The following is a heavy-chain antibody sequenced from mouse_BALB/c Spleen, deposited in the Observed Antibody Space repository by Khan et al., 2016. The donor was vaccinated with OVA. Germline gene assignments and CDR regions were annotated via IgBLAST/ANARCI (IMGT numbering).Heavy chain of an antibody. CDR1: GYSITSDYA. V-gene: IGHV3-2*02. D-gene: IGHD3-2*02. Sequence: EVQLDESGPGLVKPSQSLSLTCTVTGYSITSDYAWNWIRQFPENKLELMGYISYSGNTKYNPSLKSRIPITRDTSKNQFFLQLNFVTIEDTATYYGARVQGGDFDYWGQGTTLTVSS. J-gene: IGHJ2*01. CDR3: ARVQGGDFDY. CDR2: ISYSGNT.